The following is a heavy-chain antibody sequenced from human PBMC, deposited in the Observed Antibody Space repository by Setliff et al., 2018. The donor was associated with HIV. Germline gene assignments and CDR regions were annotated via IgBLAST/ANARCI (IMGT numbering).Heavy chain of an antibody. J-gene: IGHJ4*02. Sequence: SETLSLTCAVYGGAFSGYYWSWIRQPPGKGLEWIGDINHSGSTNYNPSLKSRVTISVDTSKNQFSLKLSSVTAADTAVYYCARSPTNTYYNFWSGYSYFDYWGQGTLVTVSS. CDR2: INHSGST. D-gene: IGHD3-3*01. CDR1: GGAFSGYY. V-gene: IGHV4-34*01. CDR3: ARSPTNTYYNFWSGYSYFDY.